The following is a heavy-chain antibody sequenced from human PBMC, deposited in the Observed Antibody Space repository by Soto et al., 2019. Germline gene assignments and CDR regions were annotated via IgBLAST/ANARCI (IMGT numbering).Heavy chain of an antibody. CDR1: GGSISSSSYY. CDR2: IYYSGST. J-gene: IGHJ5*02. V-gene: IGHV4-39*01. D-gene: IGHD3-10*01. CDR3: ARQGYGSGSYYNVVWFDP. Sequence: SETLSLTCTVSGGSISSSSYYWGWIRQPPGKGLEWIGSIYYSGSTYYNPSLKSRVTISVDTSKNQFSLKLSSVTAADTAGYYCARQGYGSGSYYNVVWFDPWGQGTLVTVSS.